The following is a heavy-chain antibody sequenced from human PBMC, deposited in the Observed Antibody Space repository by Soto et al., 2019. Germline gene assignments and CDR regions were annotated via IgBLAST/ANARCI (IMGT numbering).Heavy chain of an antibody. Sequence: GGSLRLSCAASGFTFSDHYMDWVRQAPGKGLEWVGRSRNKANSYTTDYAASVKGRFTISRDDSSNSLYLQMNSLKTEDTAVYYCASTVTSRGYWGQGTLVTVSS. D-gene: IGHD4-17*01. CDR2: SRNKANSYTT. CDR1: GFTFSDHY. CDR3: ASTVTSRGY. J-gene: IGHJ4*02. V-gene: IGHV3-72*01.